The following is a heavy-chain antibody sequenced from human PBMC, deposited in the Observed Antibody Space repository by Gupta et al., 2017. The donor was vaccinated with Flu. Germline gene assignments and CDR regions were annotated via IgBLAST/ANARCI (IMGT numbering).Heavy chain of an antibody. Sequence: YCGWIRQPPGKGLEYIGSVFFTGSTYYNPSLKSRVTISVDTSKNQFSLKLSSVTAADTAVYYCAGARVARRGAYYSPKFDPWGQGTLVTVSS. CDR2: VFFTGST. J-gene: IGHJ5*02. CDR3: AGARVARRGAYYSPKFDP. CDR1: Y. D-gene: IGHD3-10*01. V-gene: IGHV4-39*01.